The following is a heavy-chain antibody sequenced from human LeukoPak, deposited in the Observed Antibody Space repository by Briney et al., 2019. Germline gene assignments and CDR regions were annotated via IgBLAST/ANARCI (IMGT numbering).Heavy chain of an antibody. CDR3: ARAYGDVVVPAAVNFDY. CDR1: GGSISSYY. Sequence: PSETLSLTCTVSGGSISSYYWSWIRQPPGKGLEWIGYIYYSGSTNYNPSLKSRVTISVDTSKNQFSLKLSSVTAADTAVYYCARAYGDVVVPAAVNFDYWGQGTLVTVSS. CDR2: IYYSGST. J-gene: IGHJ4*02. D-gene: IGHD2-2*01. V-gene: IGHV4-59*01.